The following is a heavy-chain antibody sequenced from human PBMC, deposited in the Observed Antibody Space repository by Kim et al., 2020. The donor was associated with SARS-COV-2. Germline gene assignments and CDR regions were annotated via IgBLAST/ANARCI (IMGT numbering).Heavy chain of an antibody. V-gene: IGHV3-23*01. Sequence: GGSLRLACAASGFTFGAYAMGWVRQAPGKGLEWVSGISGSDGGTYYADSVKGRFIISRDNSKNTLHLQMNSLRAEDTAVYFCARHFGSSGSEFQRWGQGTLVTVSS. D-gene: IGHD3-22*01. CDR1: GFTFGAYA. J-gene: IGHJ1*01. CDR3: ARHFGSSGSEFQR. CDR2: ISGSDGGT.